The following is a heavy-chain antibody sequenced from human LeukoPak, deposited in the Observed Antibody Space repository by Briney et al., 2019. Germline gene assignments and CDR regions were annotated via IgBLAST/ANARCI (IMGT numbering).Heavy chain of an antibody. CDR3: ARRFGEGAFDI. D-gene: IGHD3-10*01. V-gene: IGHV3-7*01. CDR2: IKQDGSDK. CDR1: GFTFSDYW. J-gene: IGHJ3*02. Sequence: GGSLRLSCAASGFTFSDYWMSWVRQAPGKGLEWVAYIKQDGSDKYYVDSVKGRFTISRDNAKNSLYLQMNSLRAEDTAVYYCARRFGEGAFDIWGQGTMVTVSS.